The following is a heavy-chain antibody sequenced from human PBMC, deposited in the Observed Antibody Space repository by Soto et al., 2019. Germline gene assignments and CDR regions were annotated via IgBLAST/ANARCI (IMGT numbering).Heavy chain of an antibody. CDR3: AREGYYYDSSGYPGAY. D-gene: IGHD3-22*01. J-gene: IGHJ4*02. CDR1: GYTLTELS. V-gene: IGHV1-24*01. Sequence: ASVKVSCKVSGYTLTELSMHWVRQAPGKGLEWMGIINPGDGDTIYAQKFQGRVTMTRDTSTSTVYMELSSLRSEDTAVYYCAREGYYYDSSGYPGAYWGQGTLVTVSS. CDR2: INPGDGDT.